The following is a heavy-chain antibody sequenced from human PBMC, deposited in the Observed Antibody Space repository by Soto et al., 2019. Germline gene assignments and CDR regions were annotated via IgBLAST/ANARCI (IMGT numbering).Heavy chain of an antibody. J-gene: IGHJ4*02. D-gene: IGHD3-22*01. Sequence: LRLSCAASGFTFSSYAMHWVRQAPGKGLEWVAVISYDGSNKYYADSVKGRFTISRDNSKNTLYLQMNSLRAEDTAVYYCARARGFEMIVVVISYYFDYWGQGTLVTVSS. V-gene: IGHV3-30-3*01. CDR3: ARARGFEMIVVVISYYFDY. CDR1: GFTFSSYA. CDR2: ISYDGSNK.